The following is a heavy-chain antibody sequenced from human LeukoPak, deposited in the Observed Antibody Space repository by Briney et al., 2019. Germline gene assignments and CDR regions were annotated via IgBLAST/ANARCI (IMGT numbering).Heavy chain of an antibody. V-gene: IGHV3-7*01. J-gene: IGHJ6*02. D-gene: IGHD3-10*01. CDR2: IKENGNEQ. Sequence: GGSLRLSCAASGFSFSSFWMSWVRQAPGKGPEWVAHIKENGNEQYYADSVKGRFTISRDNAQKSLWLQMNSLRVEDTAVYYCARVGPLWFGELFTPLPYYYYYGMDVWGQGTTVTVSS. CDR3: ARVGPLWFGELFTPLPYYYYYGMDV. CDR1: GFSFSSFW.